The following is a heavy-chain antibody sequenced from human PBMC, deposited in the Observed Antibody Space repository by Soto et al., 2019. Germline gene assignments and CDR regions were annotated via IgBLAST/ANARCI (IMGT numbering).Heavy chain of an antibody. J-gene: IGHJ4*02. CDR3: ARDGGMVDANQFDY. V-gene: IGHV3-30-3*01. D-gene: IGHD2-15*01. CDR2: ISYDGSNK. Sequence: VGSLRLSCAASGFTFSSYAMHWVRQAPGKGLEWVAVISYDGSNKYYADSVKGRFTISRDNSKNTLYLQMNSLRAEDTAVYYCARDGGMVDANQFDYWGQGTLVTVSS. CDR1: GFTFSSYA.